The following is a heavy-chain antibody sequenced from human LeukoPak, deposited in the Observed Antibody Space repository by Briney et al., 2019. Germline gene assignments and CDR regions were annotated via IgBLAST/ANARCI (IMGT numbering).Heavy chain of an antibody. Sequence: SETLSLTCAVYGGSFSGYYWSWIRQPPGKGLEWIGEINHSGSTNYNPSLKSRVTISVDTSKNQFSLKLSSVTAADTAVYSCARLRSGSYYFDYWGQGTLVTVSS. CDR2: INHSGST. CDR3: ARLRSGSYYFDY. J-gene: IGHJ4*02. CDR1: GGSFSGYY. V-gene: IGHV4-34*01. D-gene: IGHD3-10*01.